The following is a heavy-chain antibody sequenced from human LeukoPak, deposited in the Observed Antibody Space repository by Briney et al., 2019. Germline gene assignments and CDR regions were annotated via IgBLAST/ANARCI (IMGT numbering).Heavy chain of an antibody. V-gene: IGHV4-39*07. Sequence: PSETLSLTCTVSRGSISGYSWSWIRQPPGKGLEWIGSIYYSGSTYYNPSLKSRVTISVDTSKNQFSLKLSSVTAADTAVYYCARPWIEYSSSSGDYWGQGTLVTVSS. CDR1: RGSISGYS. CDR3: ARPWIEYSSSSGDY. CDR2: IYYSGST. D-gene: IGHD6-6*01. J-gene: IGHJ4*02.